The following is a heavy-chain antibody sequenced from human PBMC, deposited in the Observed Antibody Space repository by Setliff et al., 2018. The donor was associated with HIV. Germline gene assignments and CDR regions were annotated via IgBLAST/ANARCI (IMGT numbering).Heavy chain of an antibody. J-gene: IGHJ4*02. V-gene: IGHV4-31*03. CDR2: IHYSGSI. Sequence: SETLSLTCTVTGGSISSGVYYWSWIRHHPGKGLEWIGYIHYSGSIYYNPSLKSRVTISVDTSKNQFSLKLSSVTAADTAVYYCARVCPPVRYNFWSGYYPKAGYFDYWGQGALVTVSS. D-gene: IGHD3-3*01. CDR1: GGSISSGVYY. CDR3: ARVCPPVRYNFWSGYYPKAGYFDY.